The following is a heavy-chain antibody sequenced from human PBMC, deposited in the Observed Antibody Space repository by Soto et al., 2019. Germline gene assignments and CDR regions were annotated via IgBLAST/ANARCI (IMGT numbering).Heavy chain of an antibody. CDR1: GGTFSSYA. CDR2: IIPIFGTA. D-gene: IGHD3-22*01. V-gene: IGHV1-69*12. Sequence: QVQLVQSGAEVKKPGSSVKVSCKASGGTFSSYAISWVRQAPGQGLEWMGGIIPIFGTADYAQKFQGRVTLTAGETTSTAYMKLSSLRSEDTAVYYCAVTMTNYYSYGMDVWGQGTTVTVSS. CDR3: AVTMTNYYSYGMDV. J-gene: IGHJ6*02.